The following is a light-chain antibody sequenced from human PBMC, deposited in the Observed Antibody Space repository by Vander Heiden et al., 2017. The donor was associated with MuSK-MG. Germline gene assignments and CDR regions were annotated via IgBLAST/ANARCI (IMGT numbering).Light chain of an antibody. J-gene: IGKJ2*02. CDR1: QDISNY. Sequence: DIQMTQSPSSLSASVGDRVTITCQASQDISNYLNWYQQKPGKAPKRLIYDASNLETGVPSRFSGSGSGTDFTFTISSLQPEDVATYYCQQYDHLPSTFGQGTKLEIK. CDR2: DAS. V-gene: IGKV1-33*01. CDR3: QQYDHLPST.